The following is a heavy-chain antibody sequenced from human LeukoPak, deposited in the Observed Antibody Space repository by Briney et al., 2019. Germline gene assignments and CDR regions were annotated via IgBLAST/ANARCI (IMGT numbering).Heavy chain of an antibody. CDR1: GYSFTSYW. V-gene: IGHV5-51*01. D-gene: IGHD5-18*01. J-gene: IGHJ3*02. CDR3: ARPITRGYSYGAKDAFDI. CDR2: IYPGDSDT. Sequence: GESLKISCKGSGYSFTSYWIGWVRQMPGQGLEWMGIIYPGDSDTRYSPSFQGQVTISADKSISTAYLQWSSLKASDTAMYYCARPITRGYSYGAKDAFDIWGQGTMVTVSS.